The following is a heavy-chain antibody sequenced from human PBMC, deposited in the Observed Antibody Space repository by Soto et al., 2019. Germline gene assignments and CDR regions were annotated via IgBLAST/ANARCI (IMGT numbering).Heavy chain of an antibody. V-gene: IGHV3-30-3*01. D-gene: IGHD4-17*01. Sequence: PGGSLTLSCAASGFTFSNYAMHWVRQAPGKGLEWVAVISYDGSNKYYADSVKGRFTISRDNAKNSLYLQMNSLRAEDTAVYYCAREADYVNWFDPWGQGTLVTVSS. J-gene: IGHJ5*02. CDR3: AREADYVNWFDP. CDR1: GFTFSNYA. CDR2: ISYDGSNK.